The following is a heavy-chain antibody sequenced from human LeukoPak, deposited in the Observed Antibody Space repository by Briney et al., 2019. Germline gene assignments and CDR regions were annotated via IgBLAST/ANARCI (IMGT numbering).Heavy chain of an antibody. D-gene: IGHD3-22*01. Sequence: GRSLRLSCAAPGFTFSSYAMHWVRQAPGKGLEWVAVISYDGSNKYYADSVKGRFTISRDNSKNTLYLQMNSLRAEDTAVYYCARDQGYDSSGYALDYWGQGTLVTVSS. J-gene: IGHJ4*02. V-gene: IGHV3-30-3*01. CDR1: GFTFSSYA. CDR2: ISYDGSNK. CDR3: ARDQGYDSSGYALDY.